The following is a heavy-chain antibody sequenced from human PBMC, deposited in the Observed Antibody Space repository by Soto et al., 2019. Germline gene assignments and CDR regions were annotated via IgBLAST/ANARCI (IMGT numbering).Heavy chain of an antibody. CDR1: GFTFSSFE. Sequence: GSLRLSCATSGFTFSSFEMNWVRQAPGKGLEWVSYISSAGSATFYADSVKGRFTISRDNAKNSLFLQMNSLSAEVTALYYCVGASGVNPVDYWGQGTLVTVSS. D-gene: IGHD3-10*01. J-gene: IGHJ4*02. V-gene: IGHV3-48*03. CDR2: ISSAGSAT. CDR3: VGASGVNPVDY.